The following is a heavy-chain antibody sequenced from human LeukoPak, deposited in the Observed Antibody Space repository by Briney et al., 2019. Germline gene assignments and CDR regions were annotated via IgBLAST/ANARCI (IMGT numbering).Heavy chain of an antibody. CDR2: IYYSGST. V-gene: IGHV4-39*01. CDR3: ARWSRGGYYFDY. J-gene: IGHJ4*02. D-gene: IGHD2-15*01. CDR1: GGSISSSSYY. Sequence: PSETLSLTCTVSGGSISSSSYYWGWIRQPPGKGLEWIGSIYYSGSTYYNPSLKSRVTISVDTSKNQFSLKLSSVTAADTAVYYCARWSRGGYYFDYWGQGTLVTVSS.